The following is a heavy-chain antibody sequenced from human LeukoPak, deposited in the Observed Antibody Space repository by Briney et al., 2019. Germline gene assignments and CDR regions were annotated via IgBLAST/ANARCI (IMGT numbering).Heavy chain of an antibody. CDR2: ISSSSSTI. CDR3: ATYPPHYCSGGSCIDY. CDR1: GFTFSSYS. D-gene: IGHD2-15*01. Sequence: GGSLRLSCAASGFTFSSYSMNWVRQAPGKGLEWVSYISSSSSTIYYADSVKGRFTISRDNAKNSLYLQMNSLRAEDTAVYYCATYPPHYCSGGSCIDYWGQGTLVTVSS. V-gene: IGHV3-48*01. J-gene: IGHJ4*02.